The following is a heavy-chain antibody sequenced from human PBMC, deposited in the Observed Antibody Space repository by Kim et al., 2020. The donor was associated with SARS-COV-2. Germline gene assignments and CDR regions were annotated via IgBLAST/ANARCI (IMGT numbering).Heavy chain of an antibody. Sequence: SVKGRFTISRDSAKNSLYLQMNSLRAEDTAVYYCTYCSGGSCRYYGMDVWGQGTTVTVSS. CDR3: TYCSGGSCRYYGMDV. J-gene: IGHJ6*02. D-gene: IGHD2-15*01. V-gene: IGHV3-21*01.